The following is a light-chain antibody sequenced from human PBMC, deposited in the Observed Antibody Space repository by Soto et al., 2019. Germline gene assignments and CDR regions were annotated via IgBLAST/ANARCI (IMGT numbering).Light chain of an antibody. CDR2: QDT. V-gene: IGLV2-14*01. CDR3: SSYTSNETYV. CDR1: SSDVGGYNY. Sequence: QSALTQPASVSGSPGQSITTSCIGSSSDVGGYNYVSWCQQHSGKAPKLMIYQDTKRPSGISNRFSGSKSGNTASLTISGLQAEDEADYYCSSYTSNETYVFGTGTKVTVL. J-gene: IGLJ1*01.